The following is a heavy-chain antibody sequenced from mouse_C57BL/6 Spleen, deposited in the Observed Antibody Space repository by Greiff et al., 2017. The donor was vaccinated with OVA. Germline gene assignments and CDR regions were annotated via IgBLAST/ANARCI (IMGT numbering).Heavy chain of an antibody. CDR3: ATPPLRRFAY. CDR2: IWGDGST. J-gene: IGHJ3*01. CDR1: GFSLTSYG. D-gene: IGHD1-1*01. V-gene: IGHV2-3*01. Sequence: QVQLQESGPGLVAPSPSLSITCTVSGFSLTSYGVSWVRQPPGKGLEWLGVIWGDGSTNYHSALLSRLSISKDNSKTQVFLKLNSLQTDDTATYYCATPPLRRFAYWGQGTLVTVSA.